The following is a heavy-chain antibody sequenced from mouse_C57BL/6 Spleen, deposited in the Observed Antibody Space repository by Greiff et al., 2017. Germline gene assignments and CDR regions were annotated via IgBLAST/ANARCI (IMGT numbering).Heavy chain of an antibody. J-gene: IGHJ2*01. Sequence: VQLQQPGAELVKPGASVKLSCKASGYTFTSYWMQWVKQRPGQGLEWIGEIDPSDSYTNDNQKFKGKATLTVDTSSSTAYMQLSSLTSEDSAVYYCARLFITTATLDYWGQGTTLTVSS. D-gene: IGHD1-2*01. CDR2: IDPSDSYT. CDR1: GYTFTSYW. V-gene: IGHV1-50*01. CDR3: ARLFITTATLDY.